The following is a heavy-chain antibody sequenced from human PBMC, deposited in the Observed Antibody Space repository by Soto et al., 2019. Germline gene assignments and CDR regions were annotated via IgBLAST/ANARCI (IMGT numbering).Heavy chain of an antibody. Sequence: EVQLVESGGGLVQPGGSLRLSCAASGFTFSTFWMHWVRQTPGKGLVWVSRISSDGSTTHYADSVKGRFTISRDNAKDTLYLQMNGLRAADTAVYYCARDLRPTDYWGQGTLVTVSS. D-gene: IGHD6-6*01. J-gene: IGHJ4*02. CDR3: ARDLRPTDY. CDR1: GFTFSTFW. V-gene: IGHV3-74*01. CDR2: ISSDGSTT.